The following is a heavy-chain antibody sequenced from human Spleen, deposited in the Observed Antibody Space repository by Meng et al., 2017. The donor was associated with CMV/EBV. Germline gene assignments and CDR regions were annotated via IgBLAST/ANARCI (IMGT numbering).Heavy chain of an antibody. CDR1: GFTFSAYA. D-gene: IGHD3-3*01. CDR3: AKGRYDSPVDY. CDR2: ISYDGNNK. Sequence: GGSLRLSCAASGFTFSAYAMYWVRQAPGKGLEWVAVISYDGNNKEYSNSVKGRFTISRDNSRKSLYLQMNSLRAEDTAVYYCAKGRYDSPVDYWGQGTLVTVSS. J-gene: IGHJ4*02. V-gene: IGHV3-30*04.